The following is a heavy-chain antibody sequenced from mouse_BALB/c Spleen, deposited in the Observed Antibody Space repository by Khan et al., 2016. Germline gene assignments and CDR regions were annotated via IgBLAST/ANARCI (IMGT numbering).Heavy chain of an antibody. CDR1: GFTFSDYY. J-gene: IGHJ3*01. CDR3: ARGGLRRVFAY. V-gene: IGHV5-4*02. D-gene: IGHD2-4*01. CDR2: ISDGGSYT. Sequence: EVELVESGGGLVKPGGSLKLSCAASGFTFSDYYMYWVRQTPEKGLEWVATISDGGSYTYYPDSVKGRFTISRDNAKNNLYLQMSSLKSEDTAMYYCARGGLRRVFAYWGQGTLVTVSS.